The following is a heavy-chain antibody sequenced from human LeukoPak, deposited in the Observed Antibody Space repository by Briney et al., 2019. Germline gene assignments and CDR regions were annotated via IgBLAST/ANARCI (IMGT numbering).Heavy chain of an antibody. CDR2: INHSGST. CDR3: ALPTYYYDSSGYPRYYFDY. CDR1: GGSFSGYY. V-gene: IGHV4-34*01. Sequence: PSEILSLTCAVYGGSFSGYYWSWIRQPPGKGLEWIGEINHSGSTNYNPSLKSRVTISVDTSKNQFSLKLSSVTAADTAVYYCALPTYYYDSSGYPRYYFDYWGQGTLVTVSS. J-gene: IGHJ4*02. D-gene: IGHD3-22*01.